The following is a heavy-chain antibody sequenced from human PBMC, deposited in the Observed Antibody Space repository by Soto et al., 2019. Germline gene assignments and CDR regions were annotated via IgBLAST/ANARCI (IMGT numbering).Heavy chain of an antibody. J-gene: IGHJ4*02. D-gene: IGHD3-9*01. CDR2: ISYDGSNK. Sequence: QVQLVESGGGVVQPGRSLRLSCAASGFTFSSYGMHWVRQAPGKGLEWVAVISYDGSNKYYADSVKGRFTISRDNSKNTLYLQMNSLRAEDTAVYYCAKDTNYDSLTGVVFVFDYWGQGTLVTVSS. CDR1: GFTFSSYG. CDR3: AKDTNYDSLTGVVFVFDY. V-gene: IGHV3-30*18.